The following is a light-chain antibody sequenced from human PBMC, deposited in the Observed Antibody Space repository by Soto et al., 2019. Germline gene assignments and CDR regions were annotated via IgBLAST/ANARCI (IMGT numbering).Light chain of an antibody. CDR3: NSYTTTSTPYV. Sequence: QSALTQPASVSGSPGQSITISCTGTSSDVGNYNYVSWYRQHPGKAPKLMIYEVSNRPSGFSNRFSGSKSGNTASLTISGLRAEDEADYYCNSYTTTSTPYVFGTGTKVTVL. J-gene: IGLJ1*01. CDR1: SSDVGNYNY. CDR2: EVS. V-gene: IGLV2-14*01.